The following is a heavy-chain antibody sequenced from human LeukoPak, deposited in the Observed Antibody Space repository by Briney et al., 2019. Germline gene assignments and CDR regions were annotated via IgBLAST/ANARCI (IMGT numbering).Heavy chain of an antibody. V-gene: IGHV3-48*01. D-gene: IGHD2-21*02. CDR1: GFTFTSYT. Sequence: GGSLRLSCAASGFTFTSYTMNWVRQAPGKGLEWVSYISSSSRTIYYADSVKGRFTISRDNAKNSLYLQMNSLRAEDTAVYYCAREMTLRLDHWGQGTLGTVSS. CDR3: AREMTLRLDH. CDR2: ISSSSRTI. J-gene: IGHJ4*02.